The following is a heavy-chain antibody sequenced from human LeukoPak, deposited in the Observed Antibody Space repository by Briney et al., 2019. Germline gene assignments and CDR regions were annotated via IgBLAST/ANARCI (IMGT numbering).Heavy chain of an antibody. CDR2: IYYSGST. V-gene: IGHV4-39*01. CDR1: GGSISNSSYY. J-gene: IGHJ1*01. Sequence: KPSETQSLTCTVSGGSISNSSYYWGWIRQPPGKGLEWIGSIYYSGSTYYNPSLKSRVTISVDTSKNQFSLKLSSVTAADTAVYYCANLNYGSGSYYSEYFQHWGQGTLVTVSS. CDR3: ANLNYGSGSYYSEYFQH. D-gene: IGHD3-10*01.